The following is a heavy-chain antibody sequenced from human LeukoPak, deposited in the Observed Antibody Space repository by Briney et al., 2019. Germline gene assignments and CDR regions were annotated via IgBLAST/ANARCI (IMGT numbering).Heavy chain of an antibody. J-gene: IGHJ4*02. CDR3: ARHGGGFGSGTYYNFDC. Sequence: ASETLSLTCTVSGDSISSYYWSWIRQPPGKGLEWIGYIYYSGSTNYNPSLKSRVTISVDTSMHQFSLKLTSVTAADTAVYYCARHGGGFGSGTYYNFDCWGQGTLVTVSS. CDR2: IYYSGST. D-gene: IGHD3-10*01. CDR1: GDSISSYY. V-gene: IGHV4-59*08.